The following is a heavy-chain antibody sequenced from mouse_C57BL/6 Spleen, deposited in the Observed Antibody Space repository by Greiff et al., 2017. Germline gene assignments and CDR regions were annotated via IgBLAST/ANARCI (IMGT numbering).Heavy chain of an antibody. V-gene: IGHV1-82*01. J-gene: IGHJ3*01. CDR1: GYAFSSSW. CDR2: IYPGDGDT. CDR3: ARGTWRFAY. Sequence: QVQLQQSGPELVKPGASVKISCKASGYAFSSSWMNWVKQRPGKGLEWIGRIYPGDGDTNYNGKFKGKATLTADKSSSTAYMQLSSLTSEESAVYFCARGTWRFAYWGQGTLVTVSA.